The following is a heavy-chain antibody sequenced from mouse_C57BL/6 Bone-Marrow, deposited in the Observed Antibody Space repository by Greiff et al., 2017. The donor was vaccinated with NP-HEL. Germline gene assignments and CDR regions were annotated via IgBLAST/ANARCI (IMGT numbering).Heavy chain of an antibody. V-gene: IGHV1-76*01. CDR2: IYPGSGNT. CDR1: GYTFTDYY. CDR3: ARRPLYYYGSSYGYFDV. Sequence: QVQLKESGAELVRPGASVKLSCKASGYTFTDYYINWVKQRPGQGLEWIARIYPGSGNTYYNEKFKGKATLTAEKSSSTAYMQLSSLTSEDSAVYFCARRPLYYYGSSYGYFDVWGTGTTVTVSS. J-gene: IGHJ1*03. D-gene: IGHD1-1*01.